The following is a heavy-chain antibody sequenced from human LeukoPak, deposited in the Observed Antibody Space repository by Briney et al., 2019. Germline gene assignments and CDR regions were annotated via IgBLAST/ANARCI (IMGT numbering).Heavy chain of an antibody. CDR2: ITGSGSGI. Sequence: GGSLRLSCAASGFTFSNYAMSWVRQAPGKGLEWVSAITGSGSGIYYADSMKSRFTISRDNSKNTLYLQINSLRAEDTAVYYCAKELWFYWGQGTLVTVSS. CDR3: AKELWFY. CDR1: GFTFSNYA. J-gene: IGHJ4*02. V-gene: IGHV3-23*01. D-gene: IGHD5-18*01.